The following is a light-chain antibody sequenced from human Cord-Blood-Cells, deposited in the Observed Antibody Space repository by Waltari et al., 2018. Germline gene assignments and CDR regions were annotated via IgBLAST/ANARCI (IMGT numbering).Light chain of an antibody. CDR3: NSRDSSGNHYV. CDR1: SLRSYY. Sequence: SSELTQDPAVSVALGQTVRITCQGDSLRSYYASWYQQKPGQAPVLVIYGKNNQPSGSPGRFSGSSSGNTASLTITGAQAEDEADYYCNSRDSSGNHYVFGTGTKVTVL. CDR2: GKN. V-gene: IGLV3-19*01. J-gene: IGLJ1*01.